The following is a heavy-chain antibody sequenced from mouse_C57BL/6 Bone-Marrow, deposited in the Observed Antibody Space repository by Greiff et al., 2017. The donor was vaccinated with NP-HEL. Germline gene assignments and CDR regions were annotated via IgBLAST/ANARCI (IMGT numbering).Heavy chain of an antibody. V-gene: IGHV1-61*01. D-gene: IGHD1-1*01. CDR2: IYPSDSET. Sequence: VQLQQPGAELVRPGSSVKLSCKASGYTFTSYWMDWVKQRPGQGLEWIGNIYPSDSETHYNQKFKDKATLTVDKSSSTAYMQLSSLTSEDSAVYYCARAGSSYLDYWGQGTTLTVSS. J-gene: IGHJ2*01. CDR1: GYTFTSYW. CDR3: ARAGSSYLDY.